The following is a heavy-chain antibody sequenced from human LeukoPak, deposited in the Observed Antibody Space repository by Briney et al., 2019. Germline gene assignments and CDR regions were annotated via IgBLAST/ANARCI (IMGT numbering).Heavy chain of an antibody. CDR2: ISYDGSNK. D-gene: IGHD3-22*01. Sequence: GGSLRLSCAASGFTFSSYGMHWVRQAPGKGLEWVAVISYDGSNKYYADSVKGRFTISRDNSKNTLYLQMNSLRAEDTAVYYCARGASYYYDSSGFEDYWGQGTLVTVSS. CDR3: ARGASYYYDSSGFEDY. J-gene: IGHJ4*02. CDR1: GFTFSSYG. V-gene: IGHV3-30*19.